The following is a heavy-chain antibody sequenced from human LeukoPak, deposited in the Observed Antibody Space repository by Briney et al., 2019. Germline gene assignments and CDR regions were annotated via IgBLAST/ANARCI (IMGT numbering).Heavy chain of an antibody. CDR3: ARRLREFAFDI. D-gene: IGHD4-17*01. Sequence: SQTLSLTCAVSGGSISSGGYSWRWIRQPPGKGLEWIGYIYHSGSTYYIPSLKSRVTISVDRSKNQFSLKLSSVTAADTAVYYCARRLREFAFDIWGQGTMVTVSS. CDR2: IYHSGST. CDR1: GGSISSGGYS. J-gene: IGHJ3*02. V-gene: IGHV4-30-2*01.